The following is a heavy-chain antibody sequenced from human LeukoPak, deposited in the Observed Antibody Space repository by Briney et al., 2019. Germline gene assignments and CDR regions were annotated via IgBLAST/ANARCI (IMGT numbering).Heavy chain of an antibody. CDR3: AKDAHSALSKYGDPEYYFDY. J-gene: IGHJ4*02. V-gene: IGHV3-30*02. D-gene: IGHD4-17*01. CDR1: GFTFSSYG. CDR2: IRYDGSNK. Sequence: GGSLRLSCAASGFTFSSYGMHWVRQAPGKGLEWVAFIRYDGSNKYYADSVKGRFTISRDNSKNTLYLQMNSLRAEDTAVYYCAKDAHSALSKYGDPEYYFDYWGQGTLVTVSS.